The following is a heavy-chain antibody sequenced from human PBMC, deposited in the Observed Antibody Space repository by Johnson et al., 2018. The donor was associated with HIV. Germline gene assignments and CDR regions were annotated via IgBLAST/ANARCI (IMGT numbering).Heavy chain of an antibody. CDR1: GFTLSNYG. CDR2: IRYDGGNK. J-gene: IGHJ3*02. Sequence: VSLVESGGGVVQPGGSLRLPCVASGFTLSNYGMHWVCQAPGKGLEWVAFIRYDGGNKYYSDSVKGRFTIPKDISKITLYLQMNSLRPEDMAVYYCARGGLEMATITDAFDIWGQGTMVTVSS. D-gene: IGHD5-24*01. V-gene: IGHV3-30*02. CDR3: ARGGLEMATITDAFDI.